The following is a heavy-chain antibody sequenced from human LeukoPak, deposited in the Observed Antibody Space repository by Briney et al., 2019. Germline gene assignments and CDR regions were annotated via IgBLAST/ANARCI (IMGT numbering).Heavy chain of an antibody. CDR1: GFSLSTSGVG. CDR3: VHSGGVRDLDY. Sequence: SGPTLVNPTQTLTLTCTFSGFSLSTSGVGVGWIRQPRGKPLEWLALIYWDDDKRYSPSLKSRLTITKDTSKNQLVLTMTNMDPVDTATYYCVHSGGVRDLDYWGQRTLVTVSS. D-gene: IGHD3-10*01. J-gene: IGHJ4*02. V-gene: IGHV2-5*02. CDR2: IYWDDDK.